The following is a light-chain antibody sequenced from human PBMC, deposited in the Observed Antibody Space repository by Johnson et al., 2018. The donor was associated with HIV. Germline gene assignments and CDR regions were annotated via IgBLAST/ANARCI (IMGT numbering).Light chain of an antibody. CDR3: GTWDNSLGAHYV. CDR1: SSNIGNNY. J-gene: IGLJ1*01. CDR2: DNN. V-gene: IGLV1-51*01. Sequence: QSVLTQPPSVSAAPGQKVTISCSGNSSNIGNNYVSCYQQLPVTGHKLLIYDNNKRPSGIPDRFSASKSGTSAILALTGLQTGDEADYYCGTWDNSLGAHYVFGSGSKVTVL.